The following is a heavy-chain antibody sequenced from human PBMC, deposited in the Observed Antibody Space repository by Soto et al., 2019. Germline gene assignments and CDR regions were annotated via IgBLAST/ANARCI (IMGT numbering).Heavy chain of an antibody. CDR2: ISTYNGNT. CDR3: GCDLYPSVFYYGMDV. V-gene: IGHV1-18*01. J-gene: IGHJ6*02. CDR1: GYTFTSYG. Sequence: QVQVMQSGAEVKKPGASVKVSCKASGYTFTSYGISWVRQAPGQGLEWMGWISTYNGNTNYAQKLQGRVTMTTDAATSTAYMGLRSLRSDDTAVYYCGCDLYPSVFYYGMDVWGQGTTVTVSS. D-gene: IGHD6-6*01.